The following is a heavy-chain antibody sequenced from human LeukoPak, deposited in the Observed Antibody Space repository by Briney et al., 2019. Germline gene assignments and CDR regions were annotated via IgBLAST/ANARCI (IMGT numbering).Heavy chain of an antibody. CDR2: IYYSGST. D-gene: IGHD5-18*01. V-gene: IGHV4-39*07. J-gene: IGHJ5*02. Sequence: PSETLSLTCTVSGGSISSSSYYWGWIRQPPGKGLEWIGSIYYSGSTYYNPSLKSRVTISVDTSKNQFSLKLSSVTAADTAVYYCARAPVRNWIQLWPWGQGTLVTVSS. CDR3: ARAPVRNWIQLWP. CDR1: GGSISSSSYY.